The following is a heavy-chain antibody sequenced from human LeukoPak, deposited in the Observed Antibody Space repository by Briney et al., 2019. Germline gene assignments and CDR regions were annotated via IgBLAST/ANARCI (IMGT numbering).Heavy chain of an antibody. V-gene: IGHV1-2*02. D-gene: IGHD2-2*01. CDR2: INPNSGGT. CDR3: ARGYCSSTSCSRGNWFDP. CDR1: GYTFTGYY. J-gene: IGHJ5*02. Sequence: ASVKVSCKASGYTFTGYYKHWVRQAPGQGLEWMGWINPNSGGTNYAQKFQGRVTMTRDTSISTAYMELSRLRSDDTAVYYCARGYCSSTSCSRGNWFDPWGQGTLVTVSS.